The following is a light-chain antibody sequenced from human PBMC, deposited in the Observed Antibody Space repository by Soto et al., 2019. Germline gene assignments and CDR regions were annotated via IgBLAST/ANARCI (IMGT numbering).Light chain of an antibody. CDR3: AVWDNSLNGVA. V-gene: IGLV1-47*01. Sequence: QAVVTQTPSASGTPGQRVTISCSGSNSNMGRNYVYWYQQVPGTAPKLLMYRNDVRPSGVPDRITGSKSGTSASLAISGLRSEDEADYYCAVWDNSLNGVAFGGGTKVTVL. CDR1: NSNMGRNY. CDR2: RND. J-gene: IGLJ2*01.